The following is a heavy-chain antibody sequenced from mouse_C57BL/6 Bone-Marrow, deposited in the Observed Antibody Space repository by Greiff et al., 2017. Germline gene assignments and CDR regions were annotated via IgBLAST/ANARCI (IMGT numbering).Heavy chain of an antibody. D-gene: IGHD2-3*01. Sequence: EVQLVESGGGLVQPGGSLKLSCAASGFTFSDYYMYWVRQTPEQRLEWVAYISNGGGSTYYPDTVKGRFTISRDKAKNTLYLQMSRLKSEDTAMYYCARRGVYDGYYWFAYWGQGTLVTVSA. V-gene: IGHV5-12*01. CDR1: GFTFSDYY. J-gene: IGHJ3*01. CDR2: ISNGGGST. CDR3: ARRGVYDGYYWFAY.